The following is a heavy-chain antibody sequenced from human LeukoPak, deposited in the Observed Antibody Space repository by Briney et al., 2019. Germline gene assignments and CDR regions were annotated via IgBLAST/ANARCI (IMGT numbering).Heavy chain of an antibody. D-gene: IGHD3-22*01. J-gene: IGHJ4*02. CDR2: IRYDGSNK. Sequence: PGGSLRLSCAASGFTFSSYGMHWVRQAPGKGLEWVAFIRYDGSNKYYADSVKGRFTISRDNSKNTLYLQMNSLRAEDTAVYYCARMEGITMIAEIDYWGQGTLVTVSS. CDR1: GFTFSSYG. V-gene: IGHV3-30*02. CDR3: ARMEGITMIAEIDY.